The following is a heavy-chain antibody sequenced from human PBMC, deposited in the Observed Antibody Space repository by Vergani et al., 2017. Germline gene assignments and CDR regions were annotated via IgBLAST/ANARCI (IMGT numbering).Heavy chain of an antibody. J-gene: IGHJ2*01. CDR3: ARLLPYRSKVWFGGIRRYWYFDL. CDR1: GGSFSGYY. CDR2: INHSGST. Sequence: QVQLQQWGAGLLKPSETLSLTCAVYGGSFSGYYWSWIRQPPGQGLEWIGEINHSGSTNYNPSLKSRVTISVDTSKNQFSLKLSSVTAADTAVYYCARLLPYRSKVWFGGIRRYWYFDLWGRGTLVTVSS. D-gene: IGHD3-10*01. V-gene: IGHV4-34*01.